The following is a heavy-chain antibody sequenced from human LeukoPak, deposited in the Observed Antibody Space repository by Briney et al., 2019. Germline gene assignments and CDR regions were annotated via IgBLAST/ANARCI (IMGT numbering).Heavy chain of an antibody. J-gene: IGHJ5*02. D-gene: IGHD1-26*01. Sequence: GASVKVSCKASGYTFTGYYIHWVRQAPGQGLEWMGWINHDSGGTNYAQKFQGRVTMTRDTSISTAYMELSNLSADDTAVYYCARAIYSVGATTDWFDPWGQGALVTVSS. CDR3: ARAIYSVGATTDWFDP. V-gene: IGHV1-2*02. CDR2: INHDSGGT. CDR1: GYTFTGYY.